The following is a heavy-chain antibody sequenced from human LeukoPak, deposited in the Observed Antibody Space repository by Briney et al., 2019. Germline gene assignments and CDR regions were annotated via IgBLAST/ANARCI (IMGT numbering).Heavy chain of an antibody. V-gene: IGHV4-38-2*02. CDR1: GSSISSYY. CDR2: IYHSGST. CDR3: ARDFFGVVVPAAIWFDP. Sequence: PSETLSLTCTVSGSSISSYYWSWIRQPPGKGLEWIGSIYHSGSTYYNPSLKSRVTISVDTSKNQFSLKLSSVTAADTAVYYCARDFFGVVVPAAIWFDPWGQGTLVTVSS. J-gene: IGHJ5*02. D-gene: IGHD2-2*01.